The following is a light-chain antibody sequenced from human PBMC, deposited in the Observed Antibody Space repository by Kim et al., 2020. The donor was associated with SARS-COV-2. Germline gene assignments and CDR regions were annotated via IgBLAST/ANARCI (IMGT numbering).Light chain of an antibody. J-gene: IGKJ5*01. CDR3: QQRRNLIS. CDR1: QSVGKS. V-gene: IGKV3-11*01. Sequence: SLSPGESATLLCRASQSVGKSLAWYQQKPGQAPGLVIYGASNRATGIPVRFRGGWSGTDFTLTISSLEPDDFAVYYCQQRRNLISFGQGTRLEIK. CDR2: GAS.